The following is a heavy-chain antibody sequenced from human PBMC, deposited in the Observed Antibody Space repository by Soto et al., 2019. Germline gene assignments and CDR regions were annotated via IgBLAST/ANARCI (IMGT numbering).Heavy chain of an antibody. D-gene: IGHD3-3*01. Sequence: QVQLVQSGAEVQKPGASVKVSCKASGYTFTRDGINWVRQAPGHGLEWMGWINTDNGNTNYAQKLQDRVTMTTDTSTTPAYMELRSLRSDDTAVYYCARNARFTDNLSFDYWGQGTLVTVSS. CDR2: INTDNGNT. CDR3: ARNARFTDNLSFDY. CDR1: GYTFTRDG. J-gene: IGHJ4*02. V-gene: IGHV1-18*01.